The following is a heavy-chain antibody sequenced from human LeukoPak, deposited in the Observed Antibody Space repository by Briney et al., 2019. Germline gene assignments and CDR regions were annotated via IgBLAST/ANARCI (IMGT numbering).Heavy chain of an antibody. CDR1: GFTFDDYG. V-gene: IGHV3-20*04. CDR3: ARNQLDPDGVVGVGDY. D-gene: IGHD2-15*01. Sequence: RPGGSLRLSCAASGFTFDDYGMSWVRQAPGKGLEWVSGINWNGGSTGYADSVKGRFTISRDNAKNSLYLQMNSLRAEDTALYYCARNQLDPDGVVGVGDYWGQGTLVTVSS. J-gene: IGHJ4*02. CDR2: INWNGGST.